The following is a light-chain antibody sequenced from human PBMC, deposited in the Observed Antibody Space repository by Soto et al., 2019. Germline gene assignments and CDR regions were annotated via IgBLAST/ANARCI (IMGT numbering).Light chain of an antibody. Sequence: IQMTQSPSSLSASVGDRVTITCRASQDIRSDLGWYQQKPGKAPKRLIYAASRLQSGVPSRFSGTGSGTHFTLTISSLQPEDIATYYCQPYDDLPFTFGPGTKVDIK. CDR3: QPYDDLPFT. J-gene: IGKJ3*01. CDR2: AAS. V-gene: IGKV1-6*02. CDR1: QDIRSD.